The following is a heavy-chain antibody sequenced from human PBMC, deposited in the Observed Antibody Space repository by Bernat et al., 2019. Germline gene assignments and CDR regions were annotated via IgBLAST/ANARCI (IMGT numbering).Heavy chain of an antibody. CDR2: ISPSSDYI. D-gene: IGHD3-22*01. V-gene: IGHV3-21*01. CDR1: GFTFSSYS. CDR3: AREGDFYGNSGSDY. Sequence: VQLVESGGGVVQPGRSLRLSCAASGFTFSSYSMNWVRQAPGKGLEWVSAISPSSDYIYYADSVKGRFTISRDNAKNSLYLQMNSLRAEDTAIYYCAREGDFYGNSGSDYWGQGTLVTVSS. J-gene: IGHJ4*02.